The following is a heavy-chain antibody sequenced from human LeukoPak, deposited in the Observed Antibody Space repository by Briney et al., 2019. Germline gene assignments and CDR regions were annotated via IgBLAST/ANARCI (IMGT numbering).Heavy chain of an antibody. V-gene: IGHV4-59*01. CDR3: ARSYSSSWYESHYYYYMDV. CDR1: GGSISSYY. D-gene: IGHD6-13*01. CDR2: IYYSGST. J-gene: IGHJ6*03. Sequence: SETLSLTCTVSGGSISSYYWSWIRQPPGKGLEWIGYIYYSGSTNYNPSLKSRVTISVDTSKNQFSLKLSSVTAADTAVYYCARSYSSSWYESHYYYYMDVWGKGTTVTVSS.